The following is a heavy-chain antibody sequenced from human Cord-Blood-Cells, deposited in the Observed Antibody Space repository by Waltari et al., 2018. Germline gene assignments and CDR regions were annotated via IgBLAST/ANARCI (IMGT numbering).Heavy chain of an antibody. CDR3: ARGGMVRGVAPYYYYGMDV. V-gene: IGHV4-34*01. Sequence: QVQLQQWGAGLLKPSETLSLTCAVYGGSFSGYSWRWTRQPPGKGLEWIGEINHSGSTNYNPSLKSRVTISVDTSKNQFSLKLSSVTAADTAVYYCARGGMVRGVAPYYYYGMDVWGQGTTVTVSS. CDR2: INHSGST. CDR1: GGSFSGYS. D-gene: IGHD3-10*01. J-gene: IGHJ6*02.